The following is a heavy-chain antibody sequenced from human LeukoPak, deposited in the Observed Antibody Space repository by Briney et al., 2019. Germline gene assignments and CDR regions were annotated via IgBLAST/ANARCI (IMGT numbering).Heavy chain of an antibody. D-gene: IGHD3-10*01. CDR1: GFTFSDHA. J-gene: IGHJ4*02. Sequence: GGSLRLSCAASGFTFSDHAMGWVRQAPGKGLACVANIKTDGSETYYVDSVKGRFTISRDNAKNSLFLQMNSLRAEDTAIYYCVSAIRGSPIDYWGQGTLVSVPS. CDR3: VSAIRGSPIDY. CDR2: IKTDGSET. V-gene: IGHV3-7*01.